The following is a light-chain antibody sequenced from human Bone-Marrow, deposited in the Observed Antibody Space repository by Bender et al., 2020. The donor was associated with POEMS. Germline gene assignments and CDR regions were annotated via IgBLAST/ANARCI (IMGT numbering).Light chain of an antibody. V-gene: IGLV2-23*02. CDR2: DVN. CDR1: SSDVGAYNL. J-gene: IGLJ2*01. CDR3: SSYAGSNNLV. Sequence: QSALTQPASVSGSPGQSITISCTGASSDVGAYNLVSWYQQHPGKAPKLMIYDVNKRPSGVPDRFSASKSGNTASLTISGLQAEDEADYYCSSYAGSNNLVFGGGTKLTVL.